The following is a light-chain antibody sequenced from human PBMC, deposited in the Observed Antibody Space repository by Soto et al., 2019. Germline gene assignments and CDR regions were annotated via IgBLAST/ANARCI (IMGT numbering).Light chain of an antibody. CDR2: DVS. CDR1: SSDVGDYNY. CDR3: SSFTISSTLRVV. J-gene: IGLJ2*01. Sequence: QSALTQPASVSGSPGQSITISCTGTSSDVGDYNYVSWYQQHPGKAPKLMIYDVSNRPSGVSNRFSGSKSGNTASLTISGLQAEDEADYYCSSFTISSTLRVVFGGGTKLTVL. V-gene: IGLV2-14*01.